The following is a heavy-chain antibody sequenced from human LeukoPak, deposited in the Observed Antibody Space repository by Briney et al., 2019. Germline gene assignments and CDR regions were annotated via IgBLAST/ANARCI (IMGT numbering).Heavy chain of an antibody. CDR1: GFTFSSYG. D-gene: IGHD3-10*01. Sequence: GGSLRLSCAASGFTFSSYGMHWVRQAPGKGLEWVAVISYDGSNKYYADSVKGRFTISRDNSKSTLYLVMNSLRVEDTAVYYCAKEDGDFGSGRYYYFDYWGQGTLVTVSS. V-gene: IGHV3-30*18. J-gene: IGHJ4*02. CDR2: ISYDGSNK. CDR3: AKEDGDFGSGRYYYFDY.